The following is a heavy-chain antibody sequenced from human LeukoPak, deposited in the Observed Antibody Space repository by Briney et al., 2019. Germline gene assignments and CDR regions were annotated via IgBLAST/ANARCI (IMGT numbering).Heavy chain of an antibody. Sequence: GGSLRLSCAASGFTFSSYDRHWVRQATGKGLEWVSAIGTAGDTYYPGSVKGRFTISRENAKNSLYLQMNSLRAEDTAVYYCARVSGSYLQYYFDYWGQGTLVTVSS. J-gene: IGHJ4*02. CDR2: IGTAGDT. D-gene: IGHD1-26*01. CDR1: GFTFSSYD. CDR3: ARVSGSYLQYYFDY. V-gene: IGHV3-13*01.